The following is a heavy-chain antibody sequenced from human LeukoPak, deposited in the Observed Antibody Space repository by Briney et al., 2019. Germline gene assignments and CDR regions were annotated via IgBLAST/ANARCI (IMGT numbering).Heavy chain of an antibody. CDR1: GASISNYY. D-gene: IGHD3-10*01. J-gene: IGHJ4*02. CDR3: ARHKDMVRGVIFDY. Sequence: SETLSLTCAVSGASISNYYWSWIRQPPGKGLEWIGYIYYSGSTNYNPSLKSRVTISVDTSKNQFSLKLSSVTAADTAVYYCARHKDMVRGVIFDYWGQGTLVTVSS. V-gene: IGHV4-59*08. CDR2: IYYSGST.